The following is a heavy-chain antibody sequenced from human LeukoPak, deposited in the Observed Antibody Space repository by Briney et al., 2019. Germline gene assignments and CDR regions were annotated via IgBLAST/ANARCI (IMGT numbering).Heavy chain of an antibody. V-gene: IGHV3-30*02. CDR1: GFTFSSYG. CDR2: IRYDGSNK. J-gene: IGHJ4*02. Sequence: GGSLRLSCAASGFTFSSYGMHWVRQAPGKGLEWVAFIRYDGSNKYYADSAKSRFTISRDNSKNTLYLQMNSLRAEDTAVYYCAKLGGSSSSWFDYWGQGTLATVSS. CDR3: AKLGGSSSSWFDY. D-gene: IGHD6-13*01.